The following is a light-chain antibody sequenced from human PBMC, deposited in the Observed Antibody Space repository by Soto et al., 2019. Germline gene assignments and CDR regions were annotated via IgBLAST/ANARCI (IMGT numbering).Light chain of an antibody. Sequence: EIVLAQSPATMSLTPGERATLSCSSSQSVISSYLAWYQQKPGQAPRLLIFGASIRDTGIPDRFSGSGSGTDFTLTISRLESEDFAVYYCQQYGSSPGTFGQGTKVDI. CDR2: GAS. CDR3: QQYGSSPGT. V-gene: IGKV3-20*01. J-gene: IGKJ1*01. CDR1: QSVISSY.